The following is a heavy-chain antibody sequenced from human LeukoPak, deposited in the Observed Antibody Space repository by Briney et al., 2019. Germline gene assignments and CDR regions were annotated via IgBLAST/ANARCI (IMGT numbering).Heavy chain of an antibody. Sequence: PSETLSLTCTVSAGSISSSSYYWGWIRQPPGKGLEWIGSIYYSGSTYYNPSLKSRVTISVDTSKNQFSLKLSSVTAADTAVYYCARLSYYYGSGSYYYYMDVWGKGTTVTVSS. CDR1: AGSISSSSYY. CDR2: IYYSGST. D-gene: IGHD3-10*01. J-gene: IGHJ6*03. CDR3: ARLSYYYGSGSYYYYMDV. V-gene: IGHV4-39*01.